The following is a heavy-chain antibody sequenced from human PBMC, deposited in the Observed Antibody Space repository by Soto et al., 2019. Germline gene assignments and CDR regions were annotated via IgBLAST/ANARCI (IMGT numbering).Heavy chain of an antibody. CDR1: GFTVSSIY. Sequence: EVQLVESGGGLVQPGGSLRLSCVVSGFTVSSIYMSWVRQAPGKGREWVSVIYSGDSTYYAESVKGRFTISRDNSKNTLDLQMNSLRAEDTAVYYFARVIVRTSYSDSIGHYFKYWGQGTLVTFSS. J-gene: IGHJ4*02. CDR2: IYSGDST. D-gene: IGHD3-3*01. CDR3: ARVIVRTSYSDSIGHYFKY. V-gene: IGHV3-66*01.